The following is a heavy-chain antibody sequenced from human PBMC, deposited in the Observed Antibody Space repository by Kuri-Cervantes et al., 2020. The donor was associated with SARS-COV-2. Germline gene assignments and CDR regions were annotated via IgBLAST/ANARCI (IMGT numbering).Heavy chain of an antibody. J-gene: IGHJ4*02. CDR3: ASYHQLLPRRSFDY. V-gene: IGHV4-39*01. Sequence: LRLSCTVSGGSISSSSYYWGWIRQPPGKGLEWIGSIYYSGSTYYNPSLKSRVTISVDTSKNQFSLKLSSVTAADTAVYYCASYHQLLPRRSFDYWGQGTLVTVSS. CDR2: IYYSGST. D-gene: IGHD2-2*01. CDR1: GGSISSSSYY.